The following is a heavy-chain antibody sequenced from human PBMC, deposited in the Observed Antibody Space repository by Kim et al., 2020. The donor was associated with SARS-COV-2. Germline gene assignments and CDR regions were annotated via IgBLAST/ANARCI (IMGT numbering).Heavy chain of an antibody. V-gene: IGHV4-30-4*01. D-gene: IGHD3-22*01. CDR2: IYYSGST. J-gene: IGHJ6*02. CDR3: ARATPYYYDSSGYRTHYYYYGMDV. Sequence: SETLSLTCTVSGGSISSGDYYWSWIRQPPGKGLEWIGYIYYSGSTYYNPSLKSRVTISVDTSKNQFSLKLSSVTAADTAVYYCARATPYYYDSSGYRTHYYYYGMDVWGQGTTVTVSS. CDR1: GGSISSGDYY.